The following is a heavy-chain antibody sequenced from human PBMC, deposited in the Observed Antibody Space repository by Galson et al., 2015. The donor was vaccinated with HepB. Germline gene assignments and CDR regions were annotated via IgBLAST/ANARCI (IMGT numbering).Heavy chain of an antibody. Sequence: SVKVSCKASGYTFTSYAMHWVRQAPGQRLEWMGWINAGNGNTKYSQKFQGRVTITRDTSASTAYMELSSLRSEDTAVYYCALIAVAGAYYFDYWGQGTLVTVSS. V-gene: IGHV1-3*01. J-gene: IGHJ4*02. CDR2: INAGNGNT. CDR1: GYTFTSYA. D-gene: IGHD6-19*01. CDR3: ALIAVAGAYYFDY.